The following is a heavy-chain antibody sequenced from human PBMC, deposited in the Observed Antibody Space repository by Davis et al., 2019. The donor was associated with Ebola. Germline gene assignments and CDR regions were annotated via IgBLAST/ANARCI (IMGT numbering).Heavy chain of an antibody. J-gene: IGHJ4*02. D-gene: IGHD4-17*01. V-gene: IGHV4-34*01. Sequence: MPGGSLRLSCAVYGGSFSGYYWSWIRQPPGKGLEWIGEINHSGSTNYNPSLKSRVTISVDTSKNQFSLKLSSVTAADTAVYYCARAYGDYVSLGFDYWGQGTLVTVSS. CDR2: INHSGST. CDR1: GGSFSGYY. CDR3: ARAYGDYVSLGFDY.